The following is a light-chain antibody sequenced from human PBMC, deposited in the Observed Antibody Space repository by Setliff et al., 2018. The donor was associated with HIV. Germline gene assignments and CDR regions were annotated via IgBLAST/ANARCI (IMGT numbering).Light chain of an antibody. CDR2: EVS. V-gene: IGLV2-14*01. Sequence: QSALTQPASVSGSPGQSITISCTGTSSDVGGYNYVSWYQQHPGKAPKLMIYEVSNRPSGVSNRFSGSKSGNTASLTISGLQAEDEADYYCSSYTGSRTYVFRTGTKVTVL. J-gene: IGLJ1*01. CDR3: SSYTGSRTYV. CDR1: SSDVGGYNY.